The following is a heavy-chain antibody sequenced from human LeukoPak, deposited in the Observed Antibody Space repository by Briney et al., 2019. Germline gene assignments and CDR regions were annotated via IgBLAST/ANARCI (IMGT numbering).Heavy chain of an antibody. Sequence: PGGSLILSCAASGFTFTTYGMNWVRQAPGKGLEWVSSISSSSSYIYYADSVKGRFTISRDNAKNSLYLQMNSLRAEDTAVYYCARPTHSSGYFDYWGQGTLVTVSS. V-gene: IGHV3-21*01. D-gene: IGHD3-22*01. CDR3: ARPTHSSGYFDY. CDR2: ISSSSSYI. CDR1: GFTFTTYG. J-gene: IGHJ4*02.